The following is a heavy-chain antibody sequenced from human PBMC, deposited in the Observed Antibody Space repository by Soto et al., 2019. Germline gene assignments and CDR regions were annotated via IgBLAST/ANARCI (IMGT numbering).Heavy chain of an antibody. CDR2: MNPNSGNT. J-gene: IGHJ6*02. V-gene: IGHV1-8*01. Sequence: VQLVQSGAEVKKPGASVKVSCKASGYTFTSYDINWVRQATGQGLEWMGWMNPNSGNTGYAQKFQGRVPMTRNTSISTAYMELSSLRSEDTAVYYCARRGYSSSWYYYYYYGMDVWGQGTTVTVSS. CDR3: ARRGYSSSWYYYYYYGMDV. D-gene: IGHD6-13*01. CDR1: GYTFTSYD.